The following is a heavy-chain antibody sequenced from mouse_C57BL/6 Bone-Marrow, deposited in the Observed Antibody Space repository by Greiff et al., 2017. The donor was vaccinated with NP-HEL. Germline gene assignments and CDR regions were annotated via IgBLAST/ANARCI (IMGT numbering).Heavy chain of an antibody. J-gene: IGHJ4*01. Sequence: EVKLVESGGDLVKPGGSLKLSCAASGFTFSSYGMSWVRQTPDKRLEWVATISSGGSYTYYPDSVKGRFTISRDNAKNTLYLQMSSLKSEDTAMYYCARHGWTRGYAMDYWGQGTSVTVSS. D-gene: IGHD3-3*01. CDR2: ISSGGSYT. CDR3: ARHGWTRGYAMDY. V-gene: IGHV5-6*01. CDR1: GFTFSSYG.